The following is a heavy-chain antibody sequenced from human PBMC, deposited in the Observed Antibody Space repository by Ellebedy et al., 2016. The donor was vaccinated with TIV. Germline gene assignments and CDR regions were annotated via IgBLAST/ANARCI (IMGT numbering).Heavy chain of an antibody. CDR1: GGSFSGYY. CDR2: INHSGST. CDR3: AGGRMTTLDY. D-gene: IGHD4-11*01. J-gene: IGHJ4*02. V-gene: IGHV4-34*01. Sequence: SETLSLTXAVYGGSFSGYYWSWIRQPPGKGLEWIGEINHSGSTNYNPSLKSRVTISVDTSKNQFSLKLSSVTAADTAVYYCAGGRMTTLDYWGQGTLVTVSS.